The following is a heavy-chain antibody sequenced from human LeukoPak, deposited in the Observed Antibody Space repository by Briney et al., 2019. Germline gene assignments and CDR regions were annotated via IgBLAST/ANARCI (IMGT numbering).Heavy chain of an antibody. J-gene: IGHJ4*02. D-gene: IGHD5-12*01. CDR3: AKDLDIVATGAFDY. V-gene: IGHV3-9*03. CDR2: IGWNSGSI. Sequence: GGSLRLSCAASGFTFDDYAMHWVRQAPGKGLEWVSGIGWNSGSIGYADSVKGRFTISRDNAKNSLYLQMNSLRAEDVALYYCAKDLDIVATGAFDYWGQGTLVTVSS. CDR1: GFTFDDYA.